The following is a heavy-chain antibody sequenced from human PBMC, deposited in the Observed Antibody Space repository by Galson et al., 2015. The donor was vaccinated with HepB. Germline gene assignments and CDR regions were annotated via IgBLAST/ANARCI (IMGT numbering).Heavy chain of an antibody. CDR3: ARAKTDFYGDPAEDYYYYGMDV. Sequence: SVKVSCKASGGTFSSYTISWVRQATGQGLEWMGWMNPNSGNTGYAQKFQGRVTMTRNTSISTAYMELSSLRSEDTAMYYCARAKTDFYGDPAEDYYYYGMDVWGQGTTVTVSS. V-gene: IGHV1-8*02. CDR1: GGTFSSYT. CDR2: MNPNSGNT. D-gene: IGHD4-17*01. J-gene: IGHJ6*02.